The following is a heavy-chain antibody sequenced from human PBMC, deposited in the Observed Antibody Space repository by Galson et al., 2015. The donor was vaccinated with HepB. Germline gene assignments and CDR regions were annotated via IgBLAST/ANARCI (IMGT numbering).Heavy chain of an antibody. Sequence: ETLSLTCTVSGGSISSYYWSWIRQPPGKGLEWIGYIYYSGRTNYSPSLKSRVTISLDTSKNQFSLKLSSVTAADTAVYYCARVAGDYYDSVGYLVDYWGQGNLVIVSS. CDR2: IYYSGRT. CDR3: ARVAGDYYDSVGYLVDY. J-gene: IGHJ4*02. D-gene: IGHD3-22*01. CDR1: GGSISSYY. V-gene: IGHV4-59*01.